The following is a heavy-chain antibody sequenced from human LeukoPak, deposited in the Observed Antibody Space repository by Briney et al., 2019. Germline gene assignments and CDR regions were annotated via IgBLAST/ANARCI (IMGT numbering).Heavy chain of an antibody. J-gene: IGHJ2*01. D-gene: IGHD6-6*01. CDR2: IYYSGST. CDR1: GGSISSSSYY. V-gene: IGHV4-39*01. Sequence: PSETLSLTCTVSGGSISSSSYYWGWIRQPPGKGLEWIGSIYYSGSTYYNPSLKSRVTISVDTSKNQFSLKLSSVTAADTAVYYCARHLEEQLALRGDEYPYWYFDLWGRGTLVTVSS. CDR3: ARHLEEQLALRGDEYPYWYFDL.